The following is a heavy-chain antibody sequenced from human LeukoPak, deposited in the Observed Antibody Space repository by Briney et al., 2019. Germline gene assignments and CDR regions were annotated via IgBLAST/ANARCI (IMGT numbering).Heavy chain of an antibody. CDR2: IYYSGST. Sequence: PSETLSLTCTVSGCSISSYYWNWIRQPPGKGLEWMGYIYYSGSTNYNPSLLSGGPISVDTSNTQFSLKLSSVTAADTAVYYCARATYSSGWGTSDYWGQGTLVTVSS. V-gene: IGHV4-59*01. D-gene: IGHD6-19*01. CDR3: ARATYSSGWGTSDY. CDR1: GCSISSYY. J-gene: IGHJ4*02.